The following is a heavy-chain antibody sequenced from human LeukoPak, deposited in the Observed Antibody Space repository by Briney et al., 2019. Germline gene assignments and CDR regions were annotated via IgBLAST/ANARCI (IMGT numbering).Heavy chain of an antibody. CDR1: GGSISSYY. D-gene: IGHD6-6*01. V-gene: IGHV4-59*01. J-gene: IGHJ4*02. CDR3: ARAHRPTARSVSYFDY. Sequence: SSETLSLTCTVSGGSISSYYWSWIRQPPGKGLEWIGYIYYSGSTNYNPSLKSRVTISVDTSKNQFSLKLSSVTAADTAVYYCARAHRPTARSVSYFDYWGQGTLVTVSS. CDR2: IYYSGST.